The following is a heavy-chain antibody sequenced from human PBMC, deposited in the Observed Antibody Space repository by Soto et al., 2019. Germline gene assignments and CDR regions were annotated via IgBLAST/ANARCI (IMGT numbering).Heavy chain of an antibody. V-gene: IGHV3-21*01. J-gene: IGHJ4*02. Sequence: SGGSLRLSCAASGFTVSSNYMSWVRQAPGKGLEWVSSISSSTGYTYYADSVKGRFTISRDNAKNSLYLQMNSLRAEDTAVYYCARDFRDGYYFDYWGQGTLVTVSS. CDR3: ARDFRDGYYFDY. D-gene: IGHD5-12*01. CDR1: GFTVSSNY. CDR2: ISSSTGYT.